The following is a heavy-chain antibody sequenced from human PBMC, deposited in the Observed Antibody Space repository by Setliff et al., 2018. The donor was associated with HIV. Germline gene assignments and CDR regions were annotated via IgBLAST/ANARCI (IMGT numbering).Heavy chain of an antibody. D-gene: IGHD3-10*01. V-gene: IGHV1-69*10. CDR3: ARGDFQDFMVRGVLDAFDI. CDR1: GGTFSSYA. Sequence: SVKVSCKASGGTFSSYAISWVRQAPGQGLEWMGGIIPILGIANYAQKFQGRVTITADESTSTAYMELSGLRSEDTAVYYCARGDFQDFMVRGVLDAFDIWGQGTMVTVSS. J-gene: IGHJ3*02. CDR2: IIPILGIA.